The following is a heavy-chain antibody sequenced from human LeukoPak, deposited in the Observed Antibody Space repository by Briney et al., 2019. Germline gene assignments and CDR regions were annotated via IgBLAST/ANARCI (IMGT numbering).Heavy chain of an antibody. Sequence: GGSLRLSCAASGFTVSSNYMSWVRQAPGKGLEWVSVIYSGGSTYYADSVKGRFTISRDNSKNTLYLQMNSLRAEDTAVYYCARHRLRGYSYGPIDYWGQGTLVTVSS. CDR1: GFTVSSNY. D-gene: IGHD5-18*01. CDR3: ARHRLRGYSYGPIDY. CDR2: IYSGGST. V-gene: IGHV3-53*01. J-gene: IGHJ4*02.